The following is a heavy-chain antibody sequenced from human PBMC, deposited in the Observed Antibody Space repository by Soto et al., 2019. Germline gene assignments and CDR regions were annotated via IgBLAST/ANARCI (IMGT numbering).Heavy chain of an antibody. CDR2: ISYDGSNK. Sequence: GGSLRLSCAASGFTFSSYGMHWVRQAPGKGLEWVAVISYDGSNKYYADSVKGRFTISRDNSKNTLYLQMNSLRAEDTAVYYCASSHPRFGSSSGHYYYYMDVWGKGTTVTVSS. V-gene: IGHV3-30*03. J-gene: IGHJ6*03. CDR3: ASSHPRFGSSSGHYYYYMDV. CDR1: GFTFSSYG. D-gene: IGHD6-6*01.